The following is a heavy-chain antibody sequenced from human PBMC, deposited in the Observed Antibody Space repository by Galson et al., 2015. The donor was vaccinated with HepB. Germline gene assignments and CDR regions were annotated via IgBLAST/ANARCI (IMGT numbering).Heavy chain of an antibody. CDR3: ARDRRFLGIAAAGTSGDY. Sequence: SVKVSCKASGYTFTSYGISWVRQAPGQGLEWMGWISAYNGNTNYAQKLQGRVTMTTDTSTSTAYMELRSLRSDDTAVYYCARDRRFLGIAAAGTSGDYWGQGTLVTVSS. CDR1: GYTFTSYG. J-gene: IGHJ4*02. CDR2: ISAYNGNT. V-gene: IGHV1-18*01. D-gene: IGHD6-13*01.